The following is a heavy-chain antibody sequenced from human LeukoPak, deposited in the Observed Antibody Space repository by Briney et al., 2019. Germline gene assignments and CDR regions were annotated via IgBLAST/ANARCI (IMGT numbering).Heavy chain of an antibody. CDR1: GFTFSSYA. Sequence: GGSLRLSCAASGFTFSSYAMNWVRQAPGKGLEWVSGIRGSGGSTYHADSVKGRFTISRDNSKNTLYLQMNSLRAEDTAVYYCAKDLAVAGTASGYWGQGTLVTVSS. V-gene: IGHV3-23*01. D-gene: IGHD6-19*01. CDR2: IRGSGGST. CDR3: AKDLAVAGTASGY. J-gene: IGHJ4*02.